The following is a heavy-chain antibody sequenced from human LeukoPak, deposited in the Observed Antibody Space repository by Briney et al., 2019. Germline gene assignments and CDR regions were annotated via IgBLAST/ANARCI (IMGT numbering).Heavy chain of an antibody. D-gene: IGHD5-24*01. V-gene: IGHV3-48*03. CDR3: AARDRRDGNSAGGIDY. J-gene: IGHJ4*02. CDR2: IRRSGRTI. Sequence: QAGGSLRLSCAASGLTFSSYEMNWVRQAPGKGLEWLSYIRRSGRTISYADSVTGRLTTSRDNGKNSLYLQMTSLRAEDTGFFCAARDRRDGNSAGGIDYWGQGTLVTVSS. CDR1: GLTFSSYE.